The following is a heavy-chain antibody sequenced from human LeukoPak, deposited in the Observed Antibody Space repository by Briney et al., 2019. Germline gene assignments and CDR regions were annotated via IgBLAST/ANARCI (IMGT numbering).Heavy chain of an antibody. CDR3: ARDRRLERYYYYMDV. V-gene: IGHV3-48*04. CDR1: GFTFSGYN. D-gene: IGHD1-1*01. Sequence: GGSLRLSCAASGFTFSGYNMNWVRQAPGRGLEWVSDISGNSDTINYADSVKGRFTVSRDNAKNSLYLQMNSLRAEDTAVYYCARDRRLERYYYYMDVWGKGTTVTISS. CDR2: ISGNSDTI. J-gene: IGHJ6*03.